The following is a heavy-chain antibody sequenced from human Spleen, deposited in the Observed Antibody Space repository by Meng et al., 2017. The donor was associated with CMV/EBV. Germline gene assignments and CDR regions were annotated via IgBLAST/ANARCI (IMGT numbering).Heavy chain of an antibody. CDR2: IYYSGST. D-gene: IGHD6-6*01. Sequence: VSGGSISSSSYYWGWIRQPPGKGLEWIGSIYYSGSTYYNPSLKSRVTISVDTSKNQFSLKLSSVTAADTAVYYCARYIAARRSYFDYWGQGTLVTVSS. V-gene: IGHV4-39*01. J-gene: IGHJ4*02. CDR1: GGSISSSSYY. CDR3: ARYIAARRSYFDY.